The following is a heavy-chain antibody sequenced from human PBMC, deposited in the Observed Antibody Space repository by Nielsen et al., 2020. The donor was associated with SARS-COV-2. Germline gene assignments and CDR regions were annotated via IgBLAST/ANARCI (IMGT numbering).Heavy chain of an antibody. V-gene: IGHV3-48*03. CDR3: VRVRDDGYYYDTGPFDY. CDR1: GFTFSSYE. J-gene: IGHJ4*02. D-gene: IGHD3-22*01. CDR2: ISTSGSTI. Sequence: GGSLRLSCAASGFTFSSYEMNWVRQAPGKGLEWVSYISTSGSTIYYADSVKGRFTISRDNAKNSLYLQMNSLRADDTAVYYCVRVRDDGYYYDTGPFDYWGQGTLVTVSS.